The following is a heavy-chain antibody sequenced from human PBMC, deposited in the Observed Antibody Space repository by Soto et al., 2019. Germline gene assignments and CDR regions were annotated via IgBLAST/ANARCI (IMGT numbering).Heavy chain of an antibody. Sequence: SVKVSCKASGGTFSSYAISWVRQAPGQGLEWMGGIIPIFGTANYAQKFQGRVTITADKSTSTAYMELSSLRSEDPAVYYCARKHYDSSGYYHYWGHGTLVTVSS. CDR2: IIPIFGTA. V-gene: IGHV1-69*06. CDR3: ARKHYDSSGYYHY. CDR1: GGTFSSYA. J-gene: IGHJ4*01. D-gene: IGHD3-22*01.